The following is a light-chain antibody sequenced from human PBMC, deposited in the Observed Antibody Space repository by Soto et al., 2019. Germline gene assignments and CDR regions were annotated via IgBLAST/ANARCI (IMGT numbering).Light chain of an antibody. CDR2: DAS. CDR3: QQSYTTPIT. J-gene: IGKJ5*01. Sequence: DIQMTQSPSSLSASVGDRVTITCRASQSISNYLYWYQQKPGKAPKLLIYDASSLQSGVPSRFSGSGSGTDFTLTISSLQSEDFASYYCQQSYTTPITFGQGTRLEIK. V-gene: IGKV1-39*01. CDR1: QSISNY.